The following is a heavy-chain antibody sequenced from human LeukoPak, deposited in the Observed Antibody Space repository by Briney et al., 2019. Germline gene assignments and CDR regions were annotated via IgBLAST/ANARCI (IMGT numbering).Heavy chain of an antibody. J-gene: IGHJ4*02. CDR1: GISVSSNY. CDR2: IYVDGST. V-gene: IGHV3-66*01. D-gene: IGHD3-10*01. Sequence: GGSLRLSCAASGISVSSNYMSWVGQAPGKGLQWVSVIYVDGSTYYADSVKGRFTISRDNAKNSLYLQMNSLRAEETAVYYCARDTFRVSDYWGQGTLVTVSS. CDR3: ARDTFRVSDY.